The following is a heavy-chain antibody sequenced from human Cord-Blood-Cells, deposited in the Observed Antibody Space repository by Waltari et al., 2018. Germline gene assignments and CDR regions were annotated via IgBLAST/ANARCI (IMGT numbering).Heavy chain of an antibody. CDR2: IYTSGSS. Sequence: QVQLQESGPGLVKPSETLSLTCTVSGGSISSYYWSWIRQPAGKGLEWIGRIYTSGSSKYNPSLKSRVTMSVDTSKNQFSLKLSSVTAADTAVYYCARDKAARDYYYGSGSYYYYYGMDVWGQGTTVTVSS. CDR3: ARDKAARDYYYGSGSYYYYYGMDV. J-gene: IGHJ6*02. D-gene: IGHD3-10*01. V-gene: IGHV4-4*07. CDR1: GGSISSYY.